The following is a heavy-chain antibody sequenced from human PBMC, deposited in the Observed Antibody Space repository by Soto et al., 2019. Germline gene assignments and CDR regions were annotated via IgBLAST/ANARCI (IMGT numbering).Heavy chain of an antibody. J-gene: IGHJ6*02. CDR2: IIPIFGTA. Sequence: GASVKVSFKASGGTFSSYAISWVRQAPGQGLEWMGGIIPIFGTANYAQKFQGRVTITADESTSTAYMELSSLRSEDTAVYYCARGENSYGYMIKDYYGMDVWGQGTTVTVSS. CDR3: ARGENSYGYMIKDYYGMDV. D-gene: IGHD5-18*01. CDR1: GGTFSSYA. V-gene: IGHV1-69*13.